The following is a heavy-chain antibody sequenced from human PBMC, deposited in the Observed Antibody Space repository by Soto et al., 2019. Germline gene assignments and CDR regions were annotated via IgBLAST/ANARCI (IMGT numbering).Heavy chain of an antibody. CDR3: ARRCGGSYCGGDLYFDY. Sequence: PSETLSLTDTASGDSISSSSYFWCWIRHPPGKGLEWIGSIYYSGSTYYNPSLKSRVTISVDTSKNQFSLKLSSVTAADTAVYYCARRCGGSYCGGDLYFDYWGQGTLVT. CDR1: GDSISSSSYF. CDR2: IYYSGST. J-gene: IGHJ4*02. D-gene: IGHD2-21*02. V-gene: IGHV4-39*01.